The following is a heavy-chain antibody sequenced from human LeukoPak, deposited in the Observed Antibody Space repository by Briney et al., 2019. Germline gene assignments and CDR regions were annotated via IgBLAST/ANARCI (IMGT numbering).Heavy chain of an antibody. CDR1: GGSISSYY. V-gene: IGHV4-59*01. Sequence: SETLSLTCTVSGGSISSYYWSRIRQPPGKGLEWIGYIYYSGSTNYNPSLKSRVTISVGTSKNQFSLKLSSVTAADTAVYYCASVLMGTGGAFDIWGQGTMVTVSS. CDR3: ASVLMGTGGAFDI. J-gene: IGHJ3*02. CDR2: IYYSGST. D-gene: IGHD2-8*01.